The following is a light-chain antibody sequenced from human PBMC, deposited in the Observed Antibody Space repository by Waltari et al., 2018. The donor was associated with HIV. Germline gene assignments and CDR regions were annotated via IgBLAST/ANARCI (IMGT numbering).Light chain of an antibody. CDR1: KNNVGFQG. V-gene: IGLV10-54*01. J-gene: IGLJ3*02. Sequence: QAGLTQPPSVSKALGQTATFTCTGDKNNVGFQGAAWLKHHQGHPPKRLSYRGNNRPSGVPDRFSAWTSGKTASLNITGLQADDEADYYCSSWDTRLNGWVFGGGTHLTVL. CDR2: RGN. CDR3: SSWDTRLNGWV.